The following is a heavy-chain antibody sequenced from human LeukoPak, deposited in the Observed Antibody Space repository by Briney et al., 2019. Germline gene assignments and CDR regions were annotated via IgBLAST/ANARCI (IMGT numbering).Heavy chain of an antibody. V-gene: IGHV4-39*01. CDR1: GGSISSSSYY. D-gene: IGHD1-26*01. J-gene: IGHJ3*02. CDR2: IYYSGST. CDR3: ARQNENLVGARCAFDI. Sequence: PSETLSLTCTVSGGSISSSSYYWGWIRQPPGKGLEWIGSIYYSGSTYYNPSLKSRATISVDTSKNQFSLKLSSVTAADTAVYYCARQNENLVGARCAFDIWGQGTMVTVSS.